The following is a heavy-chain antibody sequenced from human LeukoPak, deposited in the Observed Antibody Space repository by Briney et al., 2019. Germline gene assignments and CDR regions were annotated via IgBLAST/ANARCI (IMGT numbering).Heavy chain of an antibody. Sequence: ASVKVSCKASGYTFTGYYIHWVRQAPGQGLEWMGWINPNSGGTNYAQKFQGRVTMTRDTSISTAYMELSRLRSDDTAVYYCARDPSTGEAYFDYWGQGTLVTVSS. V-gene: IGHV1-2*02. CDR3: ARDPSTGEAYFDY. J-gene: IGHJ4*02. CDR1: GYTFTGYY. CDR2: INPNSGGT. D-gene: IGHD7-27*01.